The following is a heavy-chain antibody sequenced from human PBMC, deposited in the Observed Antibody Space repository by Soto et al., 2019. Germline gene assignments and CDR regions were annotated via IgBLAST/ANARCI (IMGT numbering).Heavy chain of an antibody. CDR3: ARSGAGSGWL. J-gene: IGHJ4*02. CDR1: GGSVSSGHYY. D-gene: IGHD6-19*01. CDR2: ISYTGST. V-gene: IGHV4-61*01. Sequence: QVQLQESGPGLVRPSETLSLTCTVSGGSVSSGHYYWSWSRQPPGKGLEWIGYISYTGSTNYNPSLKSRVTISVDTSKNQCSLKMNSVPAADTAVYYCARSGAGSGWLGGQGTLVTVSS.